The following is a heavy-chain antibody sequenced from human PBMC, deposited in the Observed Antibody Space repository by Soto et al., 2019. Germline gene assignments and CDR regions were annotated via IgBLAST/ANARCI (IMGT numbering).Heavy chain of an antibody. D-gene: IGHD6-19*01. Sequence: QVQLVQSGAEEKKPGASVKVSCKVSGYTFTGYAMHWVRQAPGQRLEWMGWINAGNGNTKYSQKFQGRVTITRDTSASAAYMELSSLSSEDTAVYYCARAVAVAADFDYWGQGTLVTVSS. V-gene: IGHV1-3*05. J-gene: IGHJ4*02. CDR2: INAGNGNT. CDR3: ARAVAVAADFDY. CDR1: GYTFTGYA.